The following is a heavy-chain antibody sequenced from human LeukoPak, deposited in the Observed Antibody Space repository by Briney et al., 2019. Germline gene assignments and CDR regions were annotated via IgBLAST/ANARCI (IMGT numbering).Heavy chain of an antibody. V-gene: IGHV4-34*01. J-gene: IGHJ3*02. CDR3: ARYCGGGSCYGAFDI. CDR2: INHSEGT. D-gene: IGHD2-15*01. Sequence: PSETLSLTCAIYGGSFSGYYWSWIRQPPGKGLEWIGEINHSEGTKYNPSLKSRVTISVDTSKNQFSLKLNSVTAADTAVYYCARYCGGGSCYGAFDIWGQGTMVTVSS. CDR1: GGSFSGYY.